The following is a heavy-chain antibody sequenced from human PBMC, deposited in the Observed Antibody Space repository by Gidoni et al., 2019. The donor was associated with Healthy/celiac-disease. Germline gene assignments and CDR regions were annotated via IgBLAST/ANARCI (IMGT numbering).Heavy chain of an antibody. CDR2: ISYDGSNK. CDR3: ARDKRGAFDI. J-gene: IGHJ3*02. CDR1: GFPFSSYA. V-gene: IGHV3-30-3*01. Sequence: QVQLVESGGGVVQPGRSLRLSCAASGFPFSSYAMHGVRQAPGKGLEWVAVISYDGSNKYYADSVKGRFTISRDNSKNTLYLQMNSLRAEDTAVYYCARDKRGAFDIWGQGTMVTVSS.